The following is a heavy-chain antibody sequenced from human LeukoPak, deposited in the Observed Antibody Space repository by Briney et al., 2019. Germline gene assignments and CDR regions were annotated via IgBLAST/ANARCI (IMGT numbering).Heavy chain of an antibody. V-gene: IGHV5-51*01. CDR2: IYPSDSDT. CDR3: ARRGDGYNFGAFDI. J-gene: IGHJ3*02. Sequence: PGESLKISCKGSGYRFTSYWIGWVRQMPGKGLEWMGIIYPSDSDTRYSPSLQGQVTMSADKSISTAYLQWSSLKASDTAMYYCARRGDGYNFGAFDIWGQGTMVTVSS. CDR1: GYRFTSYW. D-gene: IGHD5-24*01.